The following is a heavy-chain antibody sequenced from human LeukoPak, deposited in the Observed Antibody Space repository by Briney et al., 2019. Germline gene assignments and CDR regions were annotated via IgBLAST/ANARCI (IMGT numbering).Heavy chain of an antibody. CDR1: GFSLSTSGMC. CDR2: IDWDDDK. Sequence: TGSGPTLVKPTQALTLTCTFSGFSLSTSGMCVSWIRQPPGKALEWLARIDWDDDKYYSTSLKTRLTISKDTSKNQVVLTMTNMDPVDTATYYCARGPNRWLQFSSWGQGTLVTVSS. J-gene: IGHJ5*02. V-gene: IGHV2-70*11. CDR3: ARGPNRWLQFSS. D-gene: IGHD5-24*01.